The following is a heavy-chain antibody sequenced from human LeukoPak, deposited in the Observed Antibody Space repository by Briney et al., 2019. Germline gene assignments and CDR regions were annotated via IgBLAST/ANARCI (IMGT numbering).Heavy chain of an antibody. CDR2: IYHSGST. V-gene: IGHV4-38-2*02. Sequence: SETLSLTCTVSGYSISSGYYWGWIRQPPGKGLEWIGSIYHSGSTYYNPSLKSRVTISVDTSKNQFSLKLSSVTAADTAVYYCARPQTGDRDAFDIWAKGQWSPSLQ. D-gene: IGHD7-27*01. J-gene: IGHJ3*02. CDR1: GYSISSGYY. CDR3: ARPQTGDRDAFDI.